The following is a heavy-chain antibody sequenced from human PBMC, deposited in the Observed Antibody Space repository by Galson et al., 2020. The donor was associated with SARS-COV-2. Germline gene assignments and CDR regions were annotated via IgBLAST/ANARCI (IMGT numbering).Heavy chain of an antibody. D-gene: IGHD3-3*01. V-gene: IGHV3-30*03. J-gene: IGHJ6*02. CDR2: ISYDGSNK. CDR3: AREYYDFWSGMSNYYYYYGMDV. CDR1: GFTFSSYG. Sequence: GESLKISCAASGFTFSSYGMHWVRQAPGKGLEWVAVISYDGSNKYYADSVKGRFTISRDNSKNTLYLQMNSLRAEDTAVYYCAREYYDFWSGMSNYYYYYGMDVWGQGTTVTVSS.